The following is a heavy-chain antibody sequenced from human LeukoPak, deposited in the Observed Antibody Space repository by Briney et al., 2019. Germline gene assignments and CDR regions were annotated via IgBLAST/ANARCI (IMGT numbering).Heavy chain of an antibody. CDR3: ARVWTGIAAAGMHYYYYGMDV. J-gene: IGHJ6*02. CDR2: ANHSGIT. CDR1: GGSFRGYV. Sequence: SETLSLTCAVYGGSFRGYVWSWIRQSPGKGLDWIGEANHSGITNYNPSLKCRVTISLDTSKNQFSLRLSSVTAADTAVYYCARVWTGIAAAGMHYYYYGMDVWGQGTTVTVSS. D-gene: IGHD6-13*01. V-gene: IGHV4-34*01.